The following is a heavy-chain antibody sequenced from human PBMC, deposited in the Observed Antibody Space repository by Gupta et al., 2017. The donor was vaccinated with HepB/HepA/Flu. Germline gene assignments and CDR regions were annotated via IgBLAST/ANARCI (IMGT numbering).Heavy chain of an antibody. CDR1: GYTFTRYA. V-gene: IGHV1-3*01. D-gene: IGHD3-10*01. CDR2: INADNGNT. CDR3: AREDYGSGNKWFDP. J-gene: IGHJ5*02. Sequence: QVQLVQSGAEVKKPGASVKVSCKASGYTFTRYAMHWVLQDPGQRLGWMGWINADNGNTKYSQKVQGRVTITRDTSASTAHMELSSLISEETAIYYCAREDYGSGNKWFDPWGQGTLVIVSS.